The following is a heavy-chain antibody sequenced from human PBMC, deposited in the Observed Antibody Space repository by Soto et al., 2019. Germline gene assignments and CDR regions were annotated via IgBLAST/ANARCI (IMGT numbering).Heavy chain of an antibody. D-gene: IGHD3-10*01. V-gene: IGHV1-46*01. CDR3: ARDQDGSGSYYFNWFDP. J-gene: IGHJ5*02. CDR2: INPSGGST. CDR1: GYTFTRYY. Sequence: PSVKVSFTASGYTFTRYYMHWVRQAPGQGLEWMGIINPSGGSTSYAQKFQGRVTLTRDTSTSTVYMELSSLKSEDTAVYYCARDQDGSGSYYFNWFDPWGQGTLVTVSS.